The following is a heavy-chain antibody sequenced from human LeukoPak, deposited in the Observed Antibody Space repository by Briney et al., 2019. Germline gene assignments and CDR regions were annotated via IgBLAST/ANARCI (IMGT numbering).Heavy chain of an antibody. CDR1: GGSISSSSYY. J-gene: IGHJ2*01. Sequence: SETLSLTCTVSGGSISSSSYYWGWIRQPPGKGLERIGSIYYSGSTYYNPSLKSRVTISVDTSKNQFSLKLSSVTAADTAVYYCASVVLDIVVVVAATNNWYFDLWGRGTLVTVSS. CDR3: ASVVLDIVVVVAATNNWYFDL. V-gene: IGHV4-39*07. CDR2: IYYSGST. D-gene: IGHD2-15*01.